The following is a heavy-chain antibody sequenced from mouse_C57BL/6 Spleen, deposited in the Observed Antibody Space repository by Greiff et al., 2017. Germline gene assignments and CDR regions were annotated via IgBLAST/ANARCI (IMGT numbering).Heavy chain of an antibody. CDR2: IYPGDGDT. CDR1: GYAFSSYW. CDR3: ARSWDVGYWYFDV. V-gene: IGHV1-80*01. J-gene: IGHJ1*03. Sequence: VQLQQSGAELVKPGASVKISCKASGYAFSSYWMNWVKQRPGKGLEWIGQIYPGDGDTNYNGKFKGKATLTADKSSSTAYMQLSSLTSEDSAVXFCARSWDVGYWYFDVWGTGTTVTVSS. D-gene: IGHD4-1*01.